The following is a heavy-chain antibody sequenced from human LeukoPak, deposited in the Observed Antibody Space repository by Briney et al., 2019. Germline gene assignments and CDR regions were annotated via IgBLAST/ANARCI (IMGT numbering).Heavy chain of an antibody. Sequence: GGSLRLSCAASGFTFSDYWMHWVRQAPGKGLVRVSLTNTDGTITDYADSAKGRFTISRDNAKKTLNLQMESLRVDDTAVYYCVRGRGSYWYDLGPAFNMWGQGTMVTVSS. CDR2: TNTDGTIT. D-gene: IGHD1-26*01. CDR3: VRGRGSYWYDLGPAFNM. J-gene: IGHJ3*02. V-gene: IGHV3-74*01. CDR1: GFTFSDYW.